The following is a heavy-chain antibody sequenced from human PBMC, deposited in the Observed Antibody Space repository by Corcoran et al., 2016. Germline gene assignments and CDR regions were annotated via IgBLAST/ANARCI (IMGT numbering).Heavy chain of an antibody. J-gene: IGHJ4*02. CDR2: INPNSGGT. D-gene: IGHD5-12*01. Sequence: QVQLVQSGAEVKKPGASVKVSCKASGYTFTGYYMHWVRQAPGQGLEWMGWINPNSGGTNYAQKFQGRVTMTRDTSISTAYMELSRLRSDDTAVYYCARAEVRDGYKSPEEKPVDYWGQGTLVTVSS. CDR3: ARAEVRDGYKSPEEKPVDY. CDR1: GYTFTGYY. V-gene: IGHV1-2*02.